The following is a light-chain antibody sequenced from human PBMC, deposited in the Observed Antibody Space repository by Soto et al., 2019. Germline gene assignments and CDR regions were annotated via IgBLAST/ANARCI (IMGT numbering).Light chain of an antibody. CDR1: QTINAAH. Sequence: EIVWTPSPGTLFFFTGRGAPPSFRGRQTINAAHLAWYQQKPGQAPRLLIYGASNRAAGIPDRFSGSASGTDFTLTISRLEPEDFAVYYCQQYDNSPRTFGQGTKADIK. CDR3: QQYDNSPRT. J-gene: IGKJ1*01. CDR2: GAS. V-gene: IGKV3-20*01.